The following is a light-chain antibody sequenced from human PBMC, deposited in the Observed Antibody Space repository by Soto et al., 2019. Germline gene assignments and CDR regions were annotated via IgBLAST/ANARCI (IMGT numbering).Light chain of an antibody. V-gene: IGLV3-21*02. CDR3: QVCDSSSDHVV. CDR1: NIGSKS. J-gene: IGLJ2*01. Sequence: SSELTQPRSVSVAPGQTARITCGGNNIGSKSVHCYQQKPGQAPVLVVYVVSDQPSGIPERFSGSNSGNAATLTTSRVEAGDEADYYCQVCDSSSDHVVFGGGTKLTVL. CDR2: VVS.